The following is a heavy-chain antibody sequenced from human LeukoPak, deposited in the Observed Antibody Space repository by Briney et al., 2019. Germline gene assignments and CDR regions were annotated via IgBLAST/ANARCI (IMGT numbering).Heavy chain of an antibody. D-gene: IGHD5-12*01. CDR3: ARSAGSGYDLVDPYMDV. J-gene: IGHJ6*03. Sequence: SVKVSCKASGGTFSSYAISGVRQAPGQGLEGRGGIIPIFGTANYAQKFQGRVTITADESTSTAYMELSSLRSDDTAVYYCARSAGSGYDLVDPYMDVWGKGTPVTISS. CDR2: IIPIFGTA. V-gene: IGHV1-69*01. CDR1: GGTFSSYA.